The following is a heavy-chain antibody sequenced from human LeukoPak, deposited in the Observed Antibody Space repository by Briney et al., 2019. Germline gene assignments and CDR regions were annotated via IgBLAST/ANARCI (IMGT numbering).Heavy chain of an antibody. V-gene: IGHV1-18*01. J-gene: IGHJ4*02. CDR2: ISAYNGNT. CDR3: ARGKSSSWYLMYYFDY. CDR1: GYTFTSYG. Sequence: ASVKVSCKASGYTFTSYGISWVRLAPGQGLEWMGWISAYNGNTNYAQKLQGRVTMTTDTSTSTAYMELRSLRSDDTAVYYCARGKSSSWYLMYYFDYWGQGTLVTVSS. D-gene: IGHD6-13*01.